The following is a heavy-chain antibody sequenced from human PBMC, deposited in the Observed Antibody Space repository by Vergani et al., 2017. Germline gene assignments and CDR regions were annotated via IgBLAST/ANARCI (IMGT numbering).Heavy chain of an antibody. Sequence: QLQLQESGPGLEKPSETLSLTCTVSGCSISSSNYYWGWIRQPPGRGLEWIGSIYYSGSPYYNPSLKSRVTISVDTSKNQFSRRLASVTAADTAVYYCARPHIDYGDYYFDSWGQGILVTVSS. CDR2: IYYSGSP. CDR1: GCSISSSNYY. V-gene: IGHV4-39*01. D-gene: IGHD4-17*01. CDR3: ARPHIDYGDYYFDS. J-gene: IGHJ4*02.